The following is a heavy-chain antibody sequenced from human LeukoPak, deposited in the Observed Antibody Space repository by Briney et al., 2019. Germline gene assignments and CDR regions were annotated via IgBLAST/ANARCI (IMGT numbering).Heavy chain of an antibody. V-gene: IGHV4-59*08. J-gene: IGHJ4*02. CDR2: IYYSGRT. D-gene: IGHD2-21*01. Sequence: KSSETLSLTCTVSGGSISSYYWSWIRQPPGKGLEWIGYIYYSGRTNYNPSLKSRVTTPVDTSKNQFSLKLSSVTAADTAVYYCARQGPYCGGDCYPATFDYWGQGALVTVSS. CDR3: ARQGPYCGGDCYPATFDY. CDR1: GGSISSYY.